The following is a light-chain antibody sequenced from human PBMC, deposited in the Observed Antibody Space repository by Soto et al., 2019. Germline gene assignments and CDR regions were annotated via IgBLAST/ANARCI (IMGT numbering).Light chain of an antibody. Sequence: EIVLTQSPATLSVSPGERATLSCRASQNIGTNLAWYQQKPGQPPRLLFFGASTRATGVPARFSGSGFGTEFTLTINSLQSEDFAVYYCQQFDNWPPVWPFGQVAKVDI. V-gene: IGKV3-15*01. CDR2: GAS. CDR1: QNIGTN. J-gene: IGKJ1*01. CDR3: QQFDNWPPVWP.